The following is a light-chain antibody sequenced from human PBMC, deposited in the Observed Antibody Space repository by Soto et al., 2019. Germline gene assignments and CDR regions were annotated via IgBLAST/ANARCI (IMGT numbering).Light chain of an antibody. CDR1: QSVISSY. Sequence: VMTQSPATLSVSPGERATLSCRASQSVISSYLAWYQQKPGQAPSLLIYGASSRATGIPDRFSGRGSGTDFTLTISRLEPEDFALYYCQQYGDSPFTFGQGTKVEI. V-gene: IGKV3-20*01. CDR2: GAS. CDR3: QQYGDSPFT. J-gene: IGKJ1*01.